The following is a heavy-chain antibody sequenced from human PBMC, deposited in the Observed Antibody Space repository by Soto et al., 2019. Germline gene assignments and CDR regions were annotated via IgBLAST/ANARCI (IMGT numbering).Heavy chain of an antibody. CDR2: IIPIFGTA. D-gene: IGHD4-17*01. J-gene: IGHJ6*02. V-gene: IGHV1-69*01. CDR3: ARARRPSTVTRYYYYGMDV. CDR1: GGTFSSYA. Sequence: QVQLVQAGAEVKKPGSSVKVSCKASGGTFSSYAISWVRQAPGQGLEWRGGIIPIFGTANYAQKFQGRVTITADESTSTACMELSSLRSEDTAVYYCARARRPSTVTRYYYYGMDVWGQGTTVTVSS.